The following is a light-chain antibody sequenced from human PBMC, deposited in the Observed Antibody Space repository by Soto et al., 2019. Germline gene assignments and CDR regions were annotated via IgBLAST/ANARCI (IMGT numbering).Light chain of an antibody. CDR2: GAS. J-gene: IGKJ1*01. Sequence: EVMLTQSPGTLSLSPGERATLSCRASQSVSSNYLAWYQQKSGQAPRLLIYGASNRATGIPDRFSGSGSGTDFTLTIRRLETEDFAVYYCQQYDTSPRTFGQVTKVEFK. CDR3: QQYDTSPRT. CDR1: QSVSSNY. V-gene: IGKV3-20*01.